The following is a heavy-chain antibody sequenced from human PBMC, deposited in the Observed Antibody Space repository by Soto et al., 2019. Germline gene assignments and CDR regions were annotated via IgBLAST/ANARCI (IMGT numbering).Heavy chain of an antibody. D-gene: IGHD3-10*01. CDR2: THHSGNT. Sequence: QVQLQESGPGLVIPSGTLSLTCAVSGASISSSQWWTWVRQPPGKGLEWIGETHHSGNTHYNPSLKGRVTRSLDKSNNQISLKLTSVTAADTAVYYCARDGDYGSGESTFWGFDIWGQGTMVIVSS. CDR3: ARDGDYGSGESTFWGFDI. J-gene: IGHJ3*02. CDR1: GASISSSQW. V-gene: IGHV4-4*02.